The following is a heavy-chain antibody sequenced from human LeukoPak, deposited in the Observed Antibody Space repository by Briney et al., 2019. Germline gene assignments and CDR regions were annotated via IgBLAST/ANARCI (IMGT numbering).Heavy chain of an antibody. CDR2: IHYTGST. D-gene: IGHD3-22*01. Sequence: AETLSLTRTVSGDSISSSSYYWVWLRQPPGKGLEWIKTIHYTGSTYYNPSLKSRVTISVDTSKNQFSLKLSSVTAADTAMYYCARYWGPYDNSGAYFDYWGQGTLVT. V-gene: IGHV4-39*01. CDR1: GDSISSSSYY. CDR3: ARYWGPYDNSGAYFDY. J-gene: IGHJ4*02.